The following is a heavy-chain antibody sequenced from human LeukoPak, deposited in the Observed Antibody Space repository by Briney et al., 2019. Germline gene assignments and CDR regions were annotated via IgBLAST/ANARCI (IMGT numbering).Heavy chain of an antibody. CDR1: GFTFKWYA. CDR3: VREVMIPTRQGGHYYHYLDA. J-gene: IGHJ6*03. CDR2: VSSDGTTK. Sequence: PGGSLRLSCEASGFTFKWYAMHWVRQAPGKGLEWVAVVSSDGTTKYYADSVKGRFTISRDNSRNTLDLQMDSLRPEDTAVFFCVREVMIPTRQGGHYYHYLDAWAKGTTVIVSS. V-gene: IGHV3-30*04. D-gene: IGHD2-21*01.